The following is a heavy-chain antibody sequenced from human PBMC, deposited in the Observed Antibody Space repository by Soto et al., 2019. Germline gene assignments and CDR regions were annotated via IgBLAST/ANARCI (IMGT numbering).Heavy chain of an antibody. J-gene: IGHJ6*02. CDR2: IYYGGSP. Sequence: PSETLSLTCTVSGGSISTSSYYWGWVRQPPGKGLEWIGTIYYGGSPYYNPSLKSRVTMSVDTSKNQFSLRLSSVTAADTAVYYCAKAWTVVGRGPYYYGMDVWGQGTTVTVSS. CDR1: GGSISTSSYY. CDR3: AKAWTVVGRGPYYYGMDV. D-gene: IGHD3-22*01. V-gene: IGHV4-39*01.